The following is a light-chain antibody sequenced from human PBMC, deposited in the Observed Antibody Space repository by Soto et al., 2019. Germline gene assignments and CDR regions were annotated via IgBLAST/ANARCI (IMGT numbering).Light chain of an antibody. CDR3: QQSSTTPYT. Sequence: DIQMTQSPSSLSAAVGDRVTITCRASQSISSYLNWYQQKPGQAPKLLVFAASSLQSGVPSRFSGSGSGTEFTPTISSLQREDFATYYCQQSSTTPYTFGRGTKLAIK. CDR1: QSISSY. CDR2: AAS. V-gene: IGKV1-39*01. J-gene: IGKJ2*01.